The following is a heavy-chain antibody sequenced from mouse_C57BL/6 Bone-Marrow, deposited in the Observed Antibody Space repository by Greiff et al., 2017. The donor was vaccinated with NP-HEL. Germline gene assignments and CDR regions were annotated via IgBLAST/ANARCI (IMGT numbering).Heavy chain of an antibody. Sequence: VHVKQSGPELVKPGASVKMSCKASGYTFTDYNMHWVKQSHGKSLEWIGYINPNNGGTSYNQKFKGKATLTVNKSSSTAYMELRSLTSEDSAVYYCARNSCYYGSPLAMDYWGQGTSVTVSS. V-gene: IGHV1-22*01. J-gene: IGHJ4*01. D-gene: IGHD1-1*01. CDR2: INPNNGGT. CDR1: GYTFTDYN. CDR3: ARNSCYYGSPLAMDY.